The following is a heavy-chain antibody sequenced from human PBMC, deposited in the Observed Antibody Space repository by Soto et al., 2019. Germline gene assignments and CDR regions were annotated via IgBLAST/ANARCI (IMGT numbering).Heavy chain of an antibody. Sequence: QVTLKESGPVLVKPTATLTLTCTVSVFSLSNARMGVSWIRQPPGKALELLAHIFSNDEKSYRTSLKSRLTISKDTSKSQVVLTMNNMDPVDTATYYCARISSGYDHTGYYFDYWGQGTLVTVSS. J-gene: IGHJ4*02. CDR3: ARISSGYDHTGYYFDY. CDR2: IFSNDEK. V-gene: IGHV2-26*01. CDR1: VFSLSNARMG. D-gene: IGHD5-12*01.